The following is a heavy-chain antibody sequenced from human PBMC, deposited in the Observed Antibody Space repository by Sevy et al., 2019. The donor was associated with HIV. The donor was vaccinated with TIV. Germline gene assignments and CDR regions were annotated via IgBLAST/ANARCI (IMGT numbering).Heavy chain of an antibody. Sequence: ASVQDSCKASGYTFTGYYIHWVRQAPGQGLEWMGWINPYSGGTNYAQTFQGRVTMTRDTSISTAYVELSNLGSDDTALYYFARDTDYCTSSNCPLYAMDVWGQGTTVTVSS. CDR3: ARDTDYCTSSNCPLYAMDV. CDR1: GYTFTGYY. CDR2: INPYSGGT. D-gene: IGHD2-2*01. J-gene: IGHJ6*02. V-gene: IGHV1-2*02.